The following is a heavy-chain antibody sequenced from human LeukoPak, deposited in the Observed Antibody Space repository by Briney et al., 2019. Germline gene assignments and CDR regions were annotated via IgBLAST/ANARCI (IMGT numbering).Heavy chain of an antibody. V-gene: IGHV4-59*12. D-gene: IGHD2-2*01. CDR3: ARGPYCSSTSCYEAYYYFDY. CDR1: GGSISSYY. Sequence: SETLSLTCTVSGGSISSYYWSWIRQPPGKGLEWIGYIYYSGSTYYNPSLKSRVTISVDTSKNQFSLKLSSVTAADTAVYYCARGPYCSSTSCYEAYYYFDYWGQGTLVTVSS. CDR2: IYYSGST. J-gene: IGHJ4*02.